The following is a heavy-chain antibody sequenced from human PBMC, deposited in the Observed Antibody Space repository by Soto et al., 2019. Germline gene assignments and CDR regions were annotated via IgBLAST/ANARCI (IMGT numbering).Heavy chain of an antibody. Sequence: SETLSLTCTVSGGSISSSSYYWGWIRQPPGKGLDWIGNIYYSGSTYYNPSLKSRVAISVDTSKNQFSLKLSSVTAADTAVYFCARVAVGYSGSYYGYDMDVWGQGTTVTVSS. CDR2: IYYSGST. D-gene: IGHD1-26*01. CDR3: ARVAVGYSGSYYGYDMDV. CDR1: GGSISSSSYY. V-gene: IGHV4-39*01. J-gene: IGHJ6*02.